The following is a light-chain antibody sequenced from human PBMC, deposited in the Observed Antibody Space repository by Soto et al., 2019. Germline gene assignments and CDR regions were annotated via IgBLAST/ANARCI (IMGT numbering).Light chain of an antibody. CDR2: DVS. J-gene: IGLJ3*02. CDR1: SSDVGAYDL. Sequence: ALTQPASVSGSPGESITISCTGTSSDVGAYDLVSWYQQHPGKAPKLMIYDVSNRPSGVSNRFSGSKSGNTASLTISGLQAEDESDYYCSPYTNTITRVXGGGTKVPVL. V-gene: IGLV2-14*03. CDR3: SPYTNTITRV.